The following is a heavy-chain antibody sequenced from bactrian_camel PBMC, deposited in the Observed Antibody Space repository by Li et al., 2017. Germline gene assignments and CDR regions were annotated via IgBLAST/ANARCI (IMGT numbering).Heavy chain of an antibody. D-gene: IGHD2*01. Sequence: HVQLVESGGGSVQAGGSLTLSCVASAYTFGSACVAWFRQAPGKEREAVAQIDGDGKTFYPGSVPGRFTISRDNAKSILYLQMNDLKTEDAAMYYCARDEGWTTETPETEGTQVTVS. V-gene: IGHV3S1*01. J-gene: IGHJ4*01. CDR1: AYTFGSAC. CDR2: IDGDGKT.